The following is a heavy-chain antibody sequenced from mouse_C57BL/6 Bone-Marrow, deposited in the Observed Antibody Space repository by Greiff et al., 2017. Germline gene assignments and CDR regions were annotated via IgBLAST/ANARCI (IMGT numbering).Heavy chain of an antibody. D-gene: IGHD1-1*01. CDR1: GYTFTSYW. V-gene: IGHV1-59*01. J-gene: IGHJ3*01. CDR2: IDPSDSYT. Sequence: QVQLQQPGAELVRPGTSVKLSCKASGYTFTSYWMPWVKQRPGQGLEWIGVIDPSDSYTNYNQKFKGKATLTVETSSSTAYMQLSRLTSEDSAVYYCARAGVYYGSSLAWFAYWGQGTLVTVSA. CDR3: ARAGVYYGSSLAWFAY.